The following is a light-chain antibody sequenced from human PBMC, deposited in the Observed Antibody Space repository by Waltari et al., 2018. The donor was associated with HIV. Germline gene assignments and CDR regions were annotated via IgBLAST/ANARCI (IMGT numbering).Light chain of an antibody. J-gene: IGKJ1*01. CDR1: QSVLYSSNNKNY. CDR3: QQSYSAPWT. Sequence: DIVMTQSPDSLAVSLGERATINCKSSQSVLYSSNNKNYLAWYQQKPGQPPKLLIYWASTRESGVPDRFSGSGSGTDFTLTLSSLQPEDFATYYCQQSYSAPWTFGQGTKVEVK. CDR2: WAS. V-gene: IGKV4-1*01.